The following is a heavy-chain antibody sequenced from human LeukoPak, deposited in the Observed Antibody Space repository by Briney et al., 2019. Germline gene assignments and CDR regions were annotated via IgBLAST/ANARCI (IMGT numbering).Heavy chain of an antibody. CDR3: ARRYCTNGVCAGNFDY. Sequence: GASVKVSCKASGYTFTGYYMHWVRQAPGQGLEWMGWINPNSGGTNYAQKFQGRVTMTRDTSISTAYMELSRLRSDDTAVYYCARRYCTNGVCAGNFDYWGQGTLVTVSS. CDR1: GYTFTGYY. D-gene: IGHD2-8*01. CDR2: INPNSGGT. J-gene: IGHJ4*02. V-gene: IGHV1-2*02.